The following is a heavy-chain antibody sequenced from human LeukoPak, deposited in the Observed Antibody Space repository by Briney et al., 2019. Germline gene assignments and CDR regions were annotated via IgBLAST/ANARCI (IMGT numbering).Heavy chain of an antibody. D-gene: IGHD3-9*01. J-gene: IGHJ5*02. CDR1: AFTSSCYA. CDR2: ISYDGSNK. CDR3: ARAPSYDILTGYYPA. V-gene: IGHV3-30*04. Sequence: PGGSLTLYCSASAFTSSCYAMHWVRPAPGKGLEWVAVISYDGSNKYYADSVKGRFTISRDDSKNTLYLQMNSLRAEDTAVYYCARAPSYDILTGYYPAWGQGTLVTVCS.